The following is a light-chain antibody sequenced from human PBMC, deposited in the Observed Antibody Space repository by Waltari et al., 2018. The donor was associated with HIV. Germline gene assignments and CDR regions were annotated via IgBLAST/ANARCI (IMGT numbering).Light chain of an antibody. J-gene: IGLJ3*02. Sequence: QSALTQPASVSGSPGQSITISCTGTSSDVGGYNYVSWYQQHPVKAPKVMIYDVSKRPSVFFNRFAGSKSGNTASLTSSGLQAEDEADYYCCSYVGSSTWVFGGGTKLTVL. CDR3: CSYVGSSTWV. CDR2: DVS. CDR1: SSDVGGYNY. V-gene: IGLV2-23*02.